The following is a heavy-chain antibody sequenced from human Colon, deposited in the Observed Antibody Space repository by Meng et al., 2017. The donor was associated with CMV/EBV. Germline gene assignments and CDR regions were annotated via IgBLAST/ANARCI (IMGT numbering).Heavy chain of an antibody. J-gene: IGHJ3*01. D-gene: IGHD6-13*01. Sequence: GGSLRLSCAASGFTFSTYTMAWVRQAPGKGLEWVSSISDNSAYIYYAEPLKGRFTISRDNAKNSLYLQMNTLRAEDTAVYYCAKALGFQDWGSSHDPFDVWGQGTMVTVSS. CDR3: AKALGFQDWGSSHDPFDV. CDR2: ISDNSAYI. CDR1: GFTFSTYT. V-gene: IGHV3-21*04.